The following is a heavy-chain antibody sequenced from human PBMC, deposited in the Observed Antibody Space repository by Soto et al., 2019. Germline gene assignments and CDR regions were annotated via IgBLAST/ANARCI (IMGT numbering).Heavy chain of an antibody. CDR1: GASIRNYY. V-gene: IGHV4-59*01. Sequence: QMQLQESGPGLVKPSETMSLTCTASGASIRNYYWNWIRQPPGKGLEWIGHIYNGESTNYNPSLKSRVTISVDTSKNPLSLKLRSVTAADTAVYYCAQTTGWPGFDYWGQGALVTVSS. CDR2: IYNGEST. J-gene: IGHJ4*02. CDR3: AQTTGWPGFDY. D-gene: IGHD6-19*01.